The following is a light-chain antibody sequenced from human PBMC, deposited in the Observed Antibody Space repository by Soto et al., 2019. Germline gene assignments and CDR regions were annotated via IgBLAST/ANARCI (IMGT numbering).Light chain of an antibody. Sequence: ETVLTQSPATLSLSPGERATLSCRASQNVDIYLAWYQQKPGQAPRLLIYDASNRAAGIPARFSGSGSGTDFTLTTSSLEPEDFGVYYCQQRRNWPPLTFGGGTKVEIK. J-gene: IGKJ4*01. CDR3: QQRRNWPPLT. V-gene: IGKV3-11*01. CDR2: DAS. CDR1: QNVDIY.